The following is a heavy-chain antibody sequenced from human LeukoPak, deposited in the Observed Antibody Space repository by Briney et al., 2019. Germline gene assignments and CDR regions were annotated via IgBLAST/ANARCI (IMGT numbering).Heavy chain of an antibody. D-gene: IGHD1-26*01. CDR1: GYSFTSYW. CDR3: ASGSGCYHTPYMN. V-gene: IGHV5-51*01. CDR2: IYPGDSDT. J-gene: IGHJ4*02. Sequence: PGESLKISCKGSGYSFTSYWIGWVRQMPGKGLEWMGIIYPGDSDTRYSPSFQGQVTISADKSLSTAYLQWSSLKASDTAMYYCASGSGCYHTPYMNWGQGSPVTVSS.